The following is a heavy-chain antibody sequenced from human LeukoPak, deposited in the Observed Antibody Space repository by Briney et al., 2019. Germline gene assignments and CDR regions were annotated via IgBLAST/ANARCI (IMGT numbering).Heavy chain of an antibody. CDR1: GFTFSRYN. CDR2: ISSRSSYI. V-gene: IGHV3-21*01. J-gene: IGHJ6*02. CDR3: ARARVRGVINDYDCGMDV. Sequence: GGSLRLSCAASGFTFSRYNMNWVRRAPGKGLEWVSSISSRSSYIYYAESVKGRFTISRDNAKNCLYLQKHSLRAEDTAVYYCARARVRGVINDYDCGMDVWGQGTTVSVS. D-gene: IGHD3-10*01.